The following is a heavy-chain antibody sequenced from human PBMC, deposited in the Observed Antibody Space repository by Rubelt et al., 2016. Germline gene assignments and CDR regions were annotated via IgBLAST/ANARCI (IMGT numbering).Heavy chain of an antibody. CDR1: GFTFSSSA. Sequence: EVQLLESGGDLVQPGGSLRLSCAASGFTFSSSAMSWVRQVPGKGLEGVANIKQDGSQKYYVDSVKGRFTISRDNAKNSLYLQMNSLRAEDTAVYYCARLRTATGNSFDCWGQGTLVTVSS. CDR3: ARLRTATGNSFDC. V-gene: IGHV3-7*01. CDR2: IKQDGSQK. J-gene: IGHJ4*02. D-gene: IGHD6-13*01.